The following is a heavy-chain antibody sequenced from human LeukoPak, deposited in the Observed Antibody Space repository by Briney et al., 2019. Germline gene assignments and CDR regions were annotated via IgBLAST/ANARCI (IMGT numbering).Heavy chain of an antibody. CDR1: GGSISSSNW. Sequence: PSGTLSLTCAVSGGSISSSNWWSWVRPPPGEGLEWIGEIYHSGSTNYNPSLRRRITISVDKSKNQFSLKLSSVTDADTAVYYCARSRAAAGKVFDYWGQGTLVTVAS. CDR3: ARSRAAAGKVFDY. D-gene: IGHD6-13*01. CDR2: IYHSGST. V-gene: IGHV4-4*02. J-gene: IGHJ4*02.